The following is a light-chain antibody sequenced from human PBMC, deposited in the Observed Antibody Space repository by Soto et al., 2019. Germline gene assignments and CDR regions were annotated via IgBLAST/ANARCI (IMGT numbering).Light chain of an antibody. Sequence: EIVLTQSPGTLYLSPGERATLSCRASQSVSSYLAWYQQKPGQAPRLLIYDASTRATGISARFSGSESGTDFTLPISSLVPEDFAVYYCQQRSNWPVTFGQGTKVEV. CDR3: QQRSNWPVT. J-gene: IGKJ1*01. CDR1: QSVSSY. CDR2: DAS. V-gene: IGKV3-11*01.